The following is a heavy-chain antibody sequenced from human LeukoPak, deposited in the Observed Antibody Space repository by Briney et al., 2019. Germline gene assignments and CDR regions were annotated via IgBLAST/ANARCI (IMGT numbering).Heavy chain of an antibody. V-gene: IGHV3-23*01. CDR3: AKEIYGDSTGGRFQQ. CDR1: GFPFCSYA. CDR2: FSGSGGST. D-gene: IGHD4-17*01. Sequence: GSLRLPLSGSGFPFCSYAMSWVRPAPGKGLGGVPGFSGSGGSTYYADSVKGRFTLSRDNSKNTLYLQLNSLRVEDTAVYYCAKEIYGDSTGGRFQQWGQGTLVTVSS. J-gene: IGHJ1*01.